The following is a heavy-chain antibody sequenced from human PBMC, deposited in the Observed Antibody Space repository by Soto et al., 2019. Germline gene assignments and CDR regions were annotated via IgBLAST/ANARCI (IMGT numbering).Heavy chain of an antibody. D-gene: IGHD5-12*01. CDR3: AIDSPASSATVATLRPPVDY. CDR1: GFTFSSYA. J-gene: IGHJ4*02. Sequence: EVHLLESGGVLVQPGGSLRLSCAASGFTFSSYAMNWVRQAPGKGLEWVSLINDGGYRTHYADSVKGRFTVSRDNFKSTLYLEMNSLRVEDAAVYHCAIDSPASSATVATLRPPVDYWGQGTLVTVSS. CDR2: INDGGYRT. V-gene: IGHV3-23*01.